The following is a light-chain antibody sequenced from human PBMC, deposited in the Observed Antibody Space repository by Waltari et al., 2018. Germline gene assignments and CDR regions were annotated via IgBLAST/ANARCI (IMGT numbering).Light chain of an antibody. Sequence: DILLTQSPCTLSVSPGERATLSCRASQGISRSLAWYQQKPGQAPGLLIYGASIRATGVPARFSGGGSGTDFSLTISRLEPEDFAAYHCQHYVRLPVTFGQGTKVEIK. J-gene: IGKJ1*01. CDR3: QHYVRLPVT. CDR1: QGISRS. V-gene: IGKV3-20*01. CDR2: GAS.